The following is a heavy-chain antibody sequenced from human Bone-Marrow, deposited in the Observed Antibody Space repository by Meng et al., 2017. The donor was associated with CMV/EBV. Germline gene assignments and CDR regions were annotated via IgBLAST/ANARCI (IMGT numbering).Heavy chain of an antibody. CDR3: ARVPAFRHNWFDP. J-gene: IGHJ5*02. V-gene: IGHV4-30-4*01. Sequence: SRGSISSGDYYWSWIRQPPWKGLEWIGYIYYSGSTYYNPSLKSRVTISVDTSKNQFSLKLSSVTAADTAVYYCARVPAFRHNWFDPWGQGTLVTVSS. D-gene: IGHD2-15*01. CDR2: IYYSGST. CDR1: RGSISSGDYY.